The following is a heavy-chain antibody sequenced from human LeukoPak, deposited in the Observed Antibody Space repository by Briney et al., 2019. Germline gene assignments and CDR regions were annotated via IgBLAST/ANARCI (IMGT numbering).Heavy chain of an antibody. CDR1: GFTFSSYN. CDR3: ASGVNYFDY. J-gene: IGHJ4*02. V-gene: IGHV3-21*01. CDR2: ISSRSSYI. D-gene: IGHD3-3*01. Sequence: GGSLRLSCAASGFTFSSYNMKWVRQAPGKGLEWVSSISSRSSYIFYADSVKGRFTISRDNAKKSLYLQMNSLRAEDTAVYYCASGVNYFDYWGQGTLVTVSS.